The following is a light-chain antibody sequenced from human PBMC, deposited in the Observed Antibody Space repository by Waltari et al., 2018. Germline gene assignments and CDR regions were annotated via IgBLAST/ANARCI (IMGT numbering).Light chain of an antibody. Sequence: DIQMTQSPSTLSASVGDRVTITCRASQDITTSLAWYPQKPGKAPKVLIYRTSNLKSGVSSRFSGSGSGTEFTLTINSLQPDDFATYYCQQFHSYPVTLGGGTKVEIK. CDR3: QQFHSYPVT. V-gene: IGKV1-5*03. J-gene: IGKJ4*01. CDR1: QDITTS. CDR2: RTS.